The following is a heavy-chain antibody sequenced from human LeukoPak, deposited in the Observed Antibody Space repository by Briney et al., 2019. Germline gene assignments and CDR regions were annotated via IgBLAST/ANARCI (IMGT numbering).Heavy chain of an antibody. CDR2: INPNSGGT. J-gene: IGHJ5*02. Sequence: PGAPVKVSCKASGYTFTGYYMHWVRQAPGQGLEWMGWINPNSGGTNYAQKFQGRVTMTRDTSISTAYMELSRLRSDDTAVYYCAREVSGLNWFDPWGQGTLVTVSS. CDR3: AREVSGLNWFDP. CDR1: GYTFTGYY. V-gene: IGHV1-2*02. D-gene: IGHD2-8*01.